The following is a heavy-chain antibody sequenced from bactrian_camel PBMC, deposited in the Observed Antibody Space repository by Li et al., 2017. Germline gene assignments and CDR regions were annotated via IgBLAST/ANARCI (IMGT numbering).Heavy chain of an antibody. Sequence: VQLVESGGDSVQAGGSLILSCTPPKFMVADSDMGWYRQAPGKGLEWVSGINEGGGDTYYAEDVKGRFTISRDNAKNTLYLQMNSLKPEDTAMYYCAADGSPCWVVPGISDYWGQGTQVTVS. V-gene: IGHV3S40*01. CDR3: AADGSPCWVVPGISDY. D-gene: IGHD6*01. CDR2: INEGGGDT. J-gene: IGHJ4*01. CDR1: KFMVADSD.